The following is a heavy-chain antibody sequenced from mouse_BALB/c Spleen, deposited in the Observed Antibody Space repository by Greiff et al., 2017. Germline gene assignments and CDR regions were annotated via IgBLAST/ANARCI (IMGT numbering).Heavy chain of an antibody. CDR2: ISYSGST. V-gene: IGHV3-8*02. CDR1: GYSITSGY. J-gene: IGHJ1*01. D-gene: IGHD1-1*02. Sequence: EVKLQESGPSLVKPSQTLSLTCSVTGYSITSGYWNWIRKFPGNKLEYMGYISYSGSTYYNPSLKSRISITRDTSKNQYYLQLNSVTTEDTATYYCARYGGGYYWYFDVWGAGTTVTVSS. CDR3: ARYGGGYYWYFDV.